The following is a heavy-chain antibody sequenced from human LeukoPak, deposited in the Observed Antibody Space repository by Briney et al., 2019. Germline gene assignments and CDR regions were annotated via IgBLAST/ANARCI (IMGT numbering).Heavy chain of an antibody. J-gene: IGHJ4*02. CDR2: IRYDGNNE. D-gene: IGHD3-16*01. CDR3: ANQRGSMAPLDY. Sequence: GGSLRLSCAASGFTFSSYGMHWVRQAPGKGLEWVTFIRYDGNNEYYADSVKGRFTISRDNSKSTLHLQMNSLRAEDTAVYYCANQRGSMAPLDYWGQGTLVTVSS. V-gene: IGHV3-30*02. CDR1: GFTFSSYG.